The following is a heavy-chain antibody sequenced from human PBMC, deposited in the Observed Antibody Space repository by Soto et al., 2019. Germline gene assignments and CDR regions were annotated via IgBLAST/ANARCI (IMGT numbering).Heavy chain of an antibody. CDR2: IYYSGMT. J-gene: IGHJ4*02. CDR1: GGSISSTNHY. D-gene: IGHD3-22*01. Sequence: QLQLQESGPGLVKPSETLSLACTVSGGSISSTNHYWGWIRQPPGKGLEWIGDIYYSGMTRYNPALKSGVSTSVDTSKNQFSLKLSSVTAADTAVYYCARHGYYYDSTGYYYFVWGQGTLVTVSS. V-gene: IGHV4-39*01. CDR3: ARHGYYYDSTGYYYFV.